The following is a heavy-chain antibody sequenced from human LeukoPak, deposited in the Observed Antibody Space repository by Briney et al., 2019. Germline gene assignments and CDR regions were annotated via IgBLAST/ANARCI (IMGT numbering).Heavy chain of an antibody. Sequence: SETLSLTCTVSGGSISSGGYYWSWIRQHPGKGLEWIGYIYYSGGTYYNPSLKSRVTISVDTSKNQFSLKLSSVTAADTAVYYCARGYCSGGSCKTFDPWGQGTLVTVSS. D-gene: IGHD2-15*01. CDR3: ARGYCSGGSCKTFDP. J-gene: IGHJ5*02. CDR1: GGSISSGGYY. V-gene: IGHV4-31*03. CDR2: IYYSGGT.